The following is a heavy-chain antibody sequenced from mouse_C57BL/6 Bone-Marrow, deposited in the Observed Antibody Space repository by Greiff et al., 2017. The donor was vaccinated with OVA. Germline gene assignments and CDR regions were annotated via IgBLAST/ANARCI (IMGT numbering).Heavy chain of an antibody. J-gene: IGHJ2*01. D-gene: IGHD4-1*01. CDR2: INPNNGGT. CDR3: ARCGTGYFDY. Sequence: EVQLQQSGPELVKPGASVKISCKASGYTFTDYYMNWVKQSHGKSLEWIGDINPNNGGTSYNQKFKGKATLTVDKSSSTAYMELLSLTSEDSAVYYCARCGTGYFDYWGQGTTLTVSS. V-gene: IGHV1-26*01. CDR1: GYTFTDYY.